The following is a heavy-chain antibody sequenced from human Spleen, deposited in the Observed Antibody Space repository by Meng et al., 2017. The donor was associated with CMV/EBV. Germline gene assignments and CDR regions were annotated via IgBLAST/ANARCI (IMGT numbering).Heavy chain of an antibody. J-gene: IGHJ5*02. Sequence: ASVKVSCKASGYTFTGYYMDWVRQAPGQGLEWMAWINPNSAGTKYAQKFQGRVTMTRDTSISTAYMELSRLRSDDTAVYYCARDLDPQQLVWWFDPWGQGTLVTVSS. CDR1: GYTFTGYY. D-gene: IGHD6-13*01. V-gene: IGHV1-2*02. CDR2: INPNSAGT. CDR3: ARDLDPQQLVWWFDP.